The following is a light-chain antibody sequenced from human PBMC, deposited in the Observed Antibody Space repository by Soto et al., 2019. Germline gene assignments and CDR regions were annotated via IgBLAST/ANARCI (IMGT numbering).Light chain of an antibody. CDR2: EVN. CDR3: CSYTTTNTVV. V-gene: IGLV2-14*01. J-gene: IGLJ2*01. CDR1: SSDIGGSDF. Sequence: QSVLTQPPSVSGSPGQSITISCTGTSSDIGGSDFVSWYQQHPGKAPKLVMSEVNNRPSGVSSRFSGSKSGNTASLTISGLQAEDEADYYCCSYTTTNTVVFGGGTKLTVL.